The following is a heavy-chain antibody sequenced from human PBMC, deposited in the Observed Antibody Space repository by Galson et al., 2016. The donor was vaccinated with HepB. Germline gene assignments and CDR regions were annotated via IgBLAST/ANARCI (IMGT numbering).Heavy chain of an antibody. CDR3: ARRLYCSGGSCYIFDS. CDR1: GGSISSSNW. V-gene: IGHV4-4*02. Sequence: SETLSLTCTVSGGSISSSNWWSWVRQPPGKGLEWIGDVFHNGNTNYKSSLKSRVTISVDKSKNQFSLNLNSVTAADTAVYYCARRLYCSGGSCYIFDSWGQGTLVTVSS. D-gene: IGHD2-15*01. J-gene: IGHJ4*02. CDR2: VFHNGNT.